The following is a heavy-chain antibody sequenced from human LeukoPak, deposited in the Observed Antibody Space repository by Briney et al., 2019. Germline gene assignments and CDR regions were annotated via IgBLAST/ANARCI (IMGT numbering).Heavy chain of an antibody. V-gene: IGHV4-59*01. CDR2: IYYSGST. CDR1: GGSISGYY. J-gene: IGHJ3*02. D-gene: IGHD2-8*01. CDR3: ARGNGWKACDI. Sequence: AETLSLTCTASGGSISGYYLSWIRQPPGKGLEWIGYIYYSGSTNYNPSLKSRVTISIDTSKNKFSLKLSSVTAADTAVYYCARGNGWKACDIWGQGTMVTVSS.